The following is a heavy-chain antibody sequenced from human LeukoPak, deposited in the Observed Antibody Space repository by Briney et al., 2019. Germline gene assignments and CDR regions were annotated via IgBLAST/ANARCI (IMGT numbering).Heavy chain of an antibody. CDR1: GFTSSNYA. J-gene: IGHJ4*02. D-gene: IGHD5-12*01. CDR2: ITGSGGSA. Sequence: GGSLRLSCAASGFTSSNYAMTWVRQAQGTGLQWVSAITGSGGSAYYADSVKGRFAISRDNSKNTLYLQLNSLKAEDTAVYYCAALMRGPTGYSGYGGEDYWGQGTLVTVSS. V-gene: IGHV3-23*01. CDR3: AALMRGPTGYSGYGGEDY.